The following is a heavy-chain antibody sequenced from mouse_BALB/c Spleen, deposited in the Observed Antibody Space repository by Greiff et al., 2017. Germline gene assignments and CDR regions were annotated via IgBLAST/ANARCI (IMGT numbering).Heavy chain of an antibody. CDR3: AREDY. V-gene: IGHV5-4*02. CDR2: ISDGGSYT. CDR1: GFTFSDYY. J-gene: IGHJ2*01. Sequence: DVHLVESGGGLVKPGGSLKLSCAASGFTFSDYYMYWVRQTPEKRLEWVATISDGGSYTYYPDSVKGRFTISRDNAKNNLYLQMSSLKSEDTAMYYCAREDYWGQGTTLTVSS.